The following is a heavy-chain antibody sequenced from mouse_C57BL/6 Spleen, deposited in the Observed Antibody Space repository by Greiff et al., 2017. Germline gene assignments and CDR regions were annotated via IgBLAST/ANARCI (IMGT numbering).Heavy chain of an antibody. CDR1: GYTFTSYW. D-gene: IGHD1-1*01. CDR2: IHPNSGST. CDR3: ARLPLHYYGSSYWYFDV. J-gene: IGHJ1*03. V-gene: IGHV1-64*01. Sequence: VQLQQSGAELVKPGASVTLSCKASGYTFTSYWMHWVKQRPGQGLEWIGMIHPNSGSTNYNEKFKSKATLTVDKASSTAYMPLSSLTSEDSAVYYCARLPLHYYGSSYWYFDVWGTGTTVTVSS.